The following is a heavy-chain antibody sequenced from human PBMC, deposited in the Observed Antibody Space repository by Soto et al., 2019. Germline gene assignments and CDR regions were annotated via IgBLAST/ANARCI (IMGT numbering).Heavy chain of an antibody. CDR3: AKKSTDSSGYSDN. Sequence: GGSLRLSCATSGFTVSNYAMSWVRQAPGKGLEWVSGISGSGGSSYYADSVKGRFTISRDNSKNTLNLQMDSLRAEDTAVYYCAKKSTDSSGYSDNWGQGTVLTVSS. V-gene: IGHV3-23*01. CDR1: GFTVSNYA. D-gene: IGHD2-2*01. CDR2: ISGSGGSS. J-gene: IGHJ4*02.